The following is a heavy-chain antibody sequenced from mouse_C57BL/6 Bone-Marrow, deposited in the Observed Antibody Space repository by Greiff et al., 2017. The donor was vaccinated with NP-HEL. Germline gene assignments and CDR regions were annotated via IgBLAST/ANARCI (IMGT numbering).Heavy chain of an antibody. Sequence: QVQLQQPGAELVRPGTSVKLSCKASGYTFTSYWMHWVKQRPGQGLEWIGVIDPSDSYTNYNQKFKGKATLTVDTSSSTAYMKLSSLTSEDSAVYYCARGETYYSLSWFAYWDQGTLVTVSA. D-gene: IGHD2-12*01. CDR3: ARGETYYSLSWFAY. CDR1: GYTFTSYW. CDR2: IDPSDSYT. V-gene: IGHV1-59*01. J-gene: IGHJ3*01.